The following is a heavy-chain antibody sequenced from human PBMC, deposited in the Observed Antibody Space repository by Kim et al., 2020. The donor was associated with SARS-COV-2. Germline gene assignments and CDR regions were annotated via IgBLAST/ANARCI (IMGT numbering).Heavy chain of an antibody. CDR2: ISYDGSNQ. D-gene: IGHD2-2*01. V-gene: IGHV3-30*18. J-gene: IGHJ6*02. CDR3: AKARLSNQIYYCYGMDV. CDR1: GFTFSSYG. Sequence: GGSLRLSCAASGFTFSSYGMHWVRQAPGKGLEWVAVISYDGSNQYYADSVKGRFTISRDNSKNTLYLQMNSLRAEDTAVYYCAKARLSNQIYYCYGMDVWGQRSTVTVS.